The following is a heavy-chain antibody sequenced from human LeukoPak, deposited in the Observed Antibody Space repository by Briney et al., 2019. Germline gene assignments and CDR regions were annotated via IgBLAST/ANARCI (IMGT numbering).Heavy chain of an antibody. Sequence: ASVKVSYKVSGGTFSSYAISWVRQAPGQGLKWMGGIIPIFDTANYAQKFQDRVKITADESSSTAYMELISLRSEDTAVYYCARELTTGNGYAWGQGTLVTVSS. CDR2: IIPIFDTA. D-gene: IGHD5-12*01. CDR3: ARELTTGNGYA. CDR1: GGTFSSYA. J-gene: IGHJ4*02. V-gene: IGHV1-69*13.